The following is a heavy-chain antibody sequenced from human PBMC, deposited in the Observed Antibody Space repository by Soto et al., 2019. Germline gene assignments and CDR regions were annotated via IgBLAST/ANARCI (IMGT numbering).Heavy chain of an antibody. V-gene: IGHV3-23*01. D-gene: IGHD6-6*01. J-gene: IGHJ6*02. CDR3: AKPPYSSSSYYYYGMDV. CDR2: ISGSGGTT. CDR1: GFTFSSYA. Sequence: EVQLLESGGGLVQPGGSLRLSCAASGFTFSSYAMTWVRQAPGKGLEWVPAISGSGGTTYHADSVKGRFTISRDNSKNTLYLQMNSLRAEDPAVYYCAKPPYSSSSYYYYGMDVWGQGTKVTVSS.